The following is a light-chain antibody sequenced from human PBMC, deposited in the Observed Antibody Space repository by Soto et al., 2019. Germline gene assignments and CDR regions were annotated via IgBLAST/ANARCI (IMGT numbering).Light chain of an antibody. CDR3: QQRYSNPIS. J-gene: IGKJ5*01. V-gene: IGKV1-39*01. CDR1: QSISSH. CDR2: TAS. Sequence: DVRMTQSLSSLSAFFGDTVTITCRASQSISSHLNWYQQKPGKAPNLMMYTASNLQSGVPSRFSGSGSGTDFTLTISSLQPEDLETYYCQQRYSNPISFGQGTRLEIK.